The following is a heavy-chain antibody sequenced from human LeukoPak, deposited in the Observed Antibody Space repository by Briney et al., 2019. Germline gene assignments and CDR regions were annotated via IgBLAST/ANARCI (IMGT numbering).Heavy chain of an antibody. D-gene: IGHD6-13*01. Sequence: ESGPTLVKPTQTLTLTCTFSGFSLSTSGVGVGWIRQPPGKALEWLALIYWDDDKRYSPSLKSRLTITKDTSKNQVVLTMTNMDPVDTATYYCAQAHSSSWYGSSEYFQHWGQGTLVTVSS. V-gene: IGHV2-5*02. CDR3: AQAHSSSWYGSSEYFQH. CDR2: IYWDDDK. J-gene: IGHJ1*01. CDR1: GFSLSTSGVG.